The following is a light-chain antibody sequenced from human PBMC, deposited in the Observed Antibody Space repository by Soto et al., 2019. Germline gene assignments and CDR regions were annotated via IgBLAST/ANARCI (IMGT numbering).Light chain of an antibody. CDR2: DAS. Sequence: ELVMTQSPATLSLSPGERATLSCRASQSVGKYLVWYQQKPGQAPRLLIYDASNRATGIPARFSGSGSGTDFTLTISSLEPEDLAVYYCQQRGNRPPWTVGQGTKVDSK. CDR1: QSVGKY. CDR3: QQRGNRPPWT. J-gene: IGKJ1*01. V-gene: IGKV3-11*01.